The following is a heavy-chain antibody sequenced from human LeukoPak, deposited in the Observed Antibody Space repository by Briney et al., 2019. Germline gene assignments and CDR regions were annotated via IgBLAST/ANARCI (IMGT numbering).Heavy chain of an antibody. CDR3: ARAHRIGGYYATAY. CDR2: MNPNSGNT. D-gene: IGHD1-26*01. CDR1: EYTFTNYD. Sequence: ASVKVSCKASEYTFTNYDINWVRQATGQGLEWMGWMNPNSGNTGYAQKFQGRVTMTRNTSINTAYMELSSLRSEDTAVYYCARAHRIGGYYATAYWGQGTLVTVSS. J-gene: IGHJ4*02. V-gene: IGHV1-8*01.